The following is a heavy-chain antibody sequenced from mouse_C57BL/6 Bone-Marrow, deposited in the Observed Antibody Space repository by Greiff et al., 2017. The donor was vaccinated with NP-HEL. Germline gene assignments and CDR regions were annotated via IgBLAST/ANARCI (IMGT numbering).Heavy chain of an antibody. CDR1: GYSITSGYY. D-gene: IGHD2-4*01. CDR2: ISYDGSN. V-gene: IGHV3-6*01. J-gene: IGHJ3*01. CDR3: ARDGRIYYDYRAWFAY. Sequence: ESGPGLVKPSQSLSLTCSVTGYSITSGYYWNWIRQFPGNKLEWMGYISYDGSNNYNPSLKNRISITRDTSKNQFFLKLNSVTTEDTATYYCARDGRIYYDYRAWFAYWGQGTLVTVSA.